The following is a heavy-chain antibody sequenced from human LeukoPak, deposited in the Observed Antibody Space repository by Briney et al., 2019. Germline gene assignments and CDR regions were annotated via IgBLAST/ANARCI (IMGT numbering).Heavy chain of an antibody. J-gene: IGHJ3*02. V-gene: IGHV3-20*04. CDR3: ARRDIVVVPAATIGAFDI. D-gene: IGHD2-2*01. CDR1: GFTFSSYG. CDR2: INWNGGST. Sequence: PGGSLRLSCAASGFTFSSYGMHWVRQAPGKGLEWVSGINWNGGSTGYADSVKGRFTISGDNAKNSLYLQMNSLRAEDTALYYCARRDIVVVPAATIGAFDIWGQGTMVTVSS.